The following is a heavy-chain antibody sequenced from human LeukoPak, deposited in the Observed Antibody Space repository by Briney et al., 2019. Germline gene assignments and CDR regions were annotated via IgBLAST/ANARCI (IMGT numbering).Heavy chain of an antibody. J-gene: IGHJ6*02. CDR1: GDDVSSNSGT. V-gene: IGHV6-1*01. CDR3: GNGSYAMGV. Sequence: SQTLSLTCANSGDDVSSNSGTWSWVRQSPSRGLEWLGRTYYRSKWYYDYAVSVKTRITINPDTSRNQFSLQLHSLTPEDTAVYYCGNGSYAMGVWGQGTTVTVSS. CDR2: TYYRSKWYY. D-gene: IGHD6-25*01.